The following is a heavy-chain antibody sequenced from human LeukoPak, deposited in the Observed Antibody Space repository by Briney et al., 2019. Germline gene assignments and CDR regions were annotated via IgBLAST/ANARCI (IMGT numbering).Heavy chain of an antibody. Sequence: GGSLRLSCVVSGFTFSSYAMSWVRQAPGKGLEWVSAISGSGGNTYYTDSVKGRFTISRDNSKNTLYLQMNSLRAEDTAVYYCAKWASMDGDYSLSLNGMDVWGQGTTVTVSS. CDR1: GFTFSSYA. J-gene: IGHJ6*02. D-gene: IGHD4-17*01. CDR3: AKWASMDGDYSLSLNGMDV. V-gene: IGHV3-23*01. CDR2: ISGSGGNT.